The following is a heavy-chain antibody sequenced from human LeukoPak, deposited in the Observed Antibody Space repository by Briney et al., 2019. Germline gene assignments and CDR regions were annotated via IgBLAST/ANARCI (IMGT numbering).Heavy chain of an antibody. CDR2: IYYSGST. CDR3: ARDPFGSNAFDI. D-gene: IGHD3-10*01. Sequence: PSQTLSLTCTVSGGSVSSGSYYWSWIRQPPGKGLEWIGYIYYSGSTNYNPSLKSRVTISVDTSNNQFSLRLSSVTAADTAVYYCARDPFGSNAFDIWGQGTVVAVSS. V-gene: IGHV4-61*01. CDR1: GGSVSSGSYY. J-gene: IGHJ3*02.